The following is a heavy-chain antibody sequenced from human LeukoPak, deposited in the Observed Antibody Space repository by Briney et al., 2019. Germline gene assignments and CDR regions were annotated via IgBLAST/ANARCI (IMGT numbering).Heavy chain of an antibody. D-gene: IGHD6-6*01. CDR2: VYGGDKT. J-gene: IGHJ3*02. CDR3: AKERSSGLHDAFDI. CDR1: GFTFSSYA. Sequence: PGGSLRLSCAASGFTFSSYAMNWVRQAPGKGLEWVSVVYGGDKTYYADSVKGRFAISRDNSKNTLYLQMNSLRVDDTAVYYCAKERSSGLHDAFDIWGQGTMVTVST. V-gene: IGHV3-23*01.